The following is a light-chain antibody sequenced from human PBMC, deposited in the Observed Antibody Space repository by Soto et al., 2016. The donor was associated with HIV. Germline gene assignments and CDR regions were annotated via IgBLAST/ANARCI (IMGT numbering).Light chain of an antibody. V-gene: IGKV1-5*03. CDR1: QNISNW. CDR2: RAS. Sequence: DIQMTQSPSTLSASVGDRVTITCRASQNISNWLAWYQQRPGKAPKLLIYRASTLQSAIPSRFSGSGSGIEFTLSISSLQPDDVSIYYCLQYNRYSATFGQGTKVEIK. CDR3: LQYNRYSAT. J-gene: IGKJ1*01.